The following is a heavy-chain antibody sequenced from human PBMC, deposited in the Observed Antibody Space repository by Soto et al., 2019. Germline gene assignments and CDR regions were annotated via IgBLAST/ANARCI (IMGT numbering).Heavy chain of an antibody. D-gene: IGHD3-22*01. CDR3: AKRNHHDTWGYYGPFDY. V-gene: IGHV3-23*01. CDR1: GFIFSTNA. CDR2: ISDNAGDT. J-gene: IGHJ4*02. Sequence: GGSLRLSCAASGFIFSTNAMSWVRQAPGRGLEWLSTISDNAGDTYYANSVKGRFTVSRDNSKNTLYLQMNSLRADDTAVYYCAKRNHHDTWGYYGPFDYWGQGVLVTVSS.